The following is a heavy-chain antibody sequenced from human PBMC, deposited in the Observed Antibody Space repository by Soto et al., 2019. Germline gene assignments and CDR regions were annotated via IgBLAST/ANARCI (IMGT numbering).Heavy chain of an antibody. D-gene: IGHD5-12*01. CDR2: ISYDGNDK. CDR1: EFTFSRYG. J-gene: IGHJ4*02. Sequence: QVQLVESGGGVVQPGRSLRLSCVASEFTFSRYGMHWVRQAPGKGLEWVAVISYDGNDKYYADSVKGRFTISRDNSKNTLYLQMNSLSSEDTAVYYCAKDRHAYGSRGSWIYDYWGQGTLVTVSS. V-gene: IGHV3-30*18. CDR3: AKDRHAYGSRGSWIYDY.